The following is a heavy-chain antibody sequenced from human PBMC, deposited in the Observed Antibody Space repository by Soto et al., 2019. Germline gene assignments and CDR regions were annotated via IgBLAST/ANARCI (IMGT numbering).Heavy chain of an antibody. CDR2: INPNSGGT. J-gene: IGHJ3*02. D-gene: IGHD5-12*01. Sequence: QVQLVQSGAEVKKPGASVKVSCKASGYTFTGYYMHWVRQAPGQGLEWMGWINPNSGGTNYAQKFQGRVTMTRDTSASTAYMELSSLRSEDTAVYYCARDRRDGYQDAFDIWGQGTMVTVSS. CDR3: ARDRRDGYQDAFDI. V-gene: IGHV1-2*02. CDR1: GYTFTGYY.